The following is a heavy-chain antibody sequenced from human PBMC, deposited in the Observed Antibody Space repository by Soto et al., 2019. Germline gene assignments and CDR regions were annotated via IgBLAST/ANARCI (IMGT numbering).Heavy chain of an antibody. D-gene: IGHD1-26*01. J-gene: IGHJ4*02. CDR1: GYTFISFG. CDR3: ARGGWEPNDF. V-gene: IGHV1-18*01. Sequence: QVQLVQSGGEVKKPGASVKVSCKASGYTFISFGISWVRQAPGQGLEWMGWINVYSGKTNYAQKFQGRVTMTTDTSTSTAYMELTSLRSDDPAVYYWARGGWEPNDFWGQGTLVTVSS. CDR2: INVYSGKT.